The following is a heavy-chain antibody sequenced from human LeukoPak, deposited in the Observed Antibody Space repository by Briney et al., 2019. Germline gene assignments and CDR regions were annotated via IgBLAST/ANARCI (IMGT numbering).Heavy chain of an antibody. CDR3: ARSFGWYALDV. V-gene: IGHV4-34*01. D-gene: IGHD6-19*01. CDR2: VKVGGDT. J-gene: IGHJ4*02. Sequence: SETLSLTWAVYGDSLDNLYWSWVRQSPGKGLEWIGEVKVGGDTKYNPSLKSRVTMAADTSRNQFSLRLTFVTAADTAIYYCARSFGWYALDVWGQGALVAVSS. CDR1: GDSLDNLY.